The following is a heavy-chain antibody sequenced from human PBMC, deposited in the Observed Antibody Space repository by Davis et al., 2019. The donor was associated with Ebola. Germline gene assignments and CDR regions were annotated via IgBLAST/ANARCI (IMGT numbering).Heavy chain of an antibody. V-gene: IGHV5-51*01. Sequence: KVSCKGSGYSFTSYWIGWVRQLPGQGLEWMGIIYPGDSDTRYSPSFQGQVTISADKSISTAYLQWSSLKASDTAMYYCARGGPYSGYIAVAFDYWGQGTLVTVSS. J-gene: IGHJ4*02. CDR2: IYPGDSDT. CDR3: ARGGPYSGYIAVAFDY. CDR1: GYSFTSYW. D-gene: IGHD6-19*01.